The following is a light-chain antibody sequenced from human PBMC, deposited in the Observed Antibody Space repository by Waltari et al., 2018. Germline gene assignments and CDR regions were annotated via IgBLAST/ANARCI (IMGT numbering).Light chain of an antibody. V-gene: IGKV3-11*01. CDR1: QSVGSY. CDR2: DAS. Sequence: EIVLTQSPATLSLSPGERATLSCRASQSVGSYLGWYQQKPGQAPRLLIYDASNRATGIPARFSGGGSGTDFTLTISSLEPEDFAVYYCQQRSNWPLTFVGGTKVEIK. J-gene: IGKJ4*01. CDR3: QQRSNWPLT.